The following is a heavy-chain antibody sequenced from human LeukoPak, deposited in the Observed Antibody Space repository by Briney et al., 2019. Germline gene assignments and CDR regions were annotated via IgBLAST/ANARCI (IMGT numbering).Heavy chain of an antibody. J-gene: IGHJ4*02. Sequence: GGSLTLSCAASGFTFSNNWMSWVRHAPGKGLEWVAHLNQDGSEKYYVDSVKGRFIISRDNAENALYLQMSSLRADDTAVYYCAKYSTSRNFDYWGQGTLVTVSS. D-gene: IGHD6-13*01. CDR2: LNQDGSEK. CDR1: GFTFSNNW. CDR3: AKYSTSRNFDY. V-gene: IGHV3-7*02.